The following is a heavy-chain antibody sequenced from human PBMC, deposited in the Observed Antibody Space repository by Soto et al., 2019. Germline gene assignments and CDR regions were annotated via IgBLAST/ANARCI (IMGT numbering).Heavy chain of an antibody. V-gene: IGHV4-4*02. J-gene: IGHJ4*02. CDR3: ARLEGLATISYYFDF. Sequence: PSETLSLTCAVSGGSISSSNWWSWVRQPPGKGLEWIGEIYHSGSTNYNPSLKSRVTISVDKSKSQFSLKLNSVTAADSAVYFCARLEGLATISYYFDFWGPGALVTVSS. CDR2: IYHSGST. CDR1: GGSISSSNW. D-gene: IGHD5-12*01.